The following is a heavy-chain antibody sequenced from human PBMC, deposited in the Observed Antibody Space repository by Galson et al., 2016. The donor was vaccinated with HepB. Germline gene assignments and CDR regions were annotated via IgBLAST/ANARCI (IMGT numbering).Heavy chain of an antibody. D-gene: IGHD3-10*01. CDR3: TRGRGVIITYAFDI. V-gene: IGHV4-39*01. Sequence: TCTVSGDSISSSRTYWGWIRQPPGKGLEWIGSMFYSGSTYYNLSLKSRITVSVDTSKNQFSLELTSVTAADTAVYYCTRGRGVIITYAFDIWGQGTMVTVSS. J-gene: IGHJ3*02. CDR1: GDSISSSRTY. CDR2: MFYSGST.